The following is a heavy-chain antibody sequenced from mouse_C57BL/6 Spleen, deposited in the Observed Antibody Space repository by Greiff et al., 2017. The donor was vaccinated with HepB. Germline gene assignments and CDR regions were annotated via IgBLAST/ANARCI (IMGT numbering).Heavy chain of an antibody. D-gene: IGHD2-1*01. Sequence: VQLKQSGTVLARPGASVKMSCKTSGYTFTSYWMHWVKQRPGQGLEWIGAIYPGNSDTSYNQKFKGKAKLTAVTSASTAYMQLSSLTNEDSAVYYCTTPYGNYVNFDYWGKGTTLTVSS. CDR1: GYTFTSYW. CDR3: TTPYGNYVNFDY. CDR2: IYPGNSDT. V-gene: IGHV1-5*01. J-gene: IGHJ2*01.